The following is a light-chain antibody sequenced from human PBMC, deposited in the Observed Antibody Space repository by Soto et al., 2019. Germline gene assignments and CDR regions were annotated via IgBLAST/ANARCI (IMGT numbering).Light chain of an antibody. CDR1: SGHSSYM. CDR3: ETWDSYTRV. J-gene: IGLJ3*02. CDR2: LEGSGSY. Sequence: QLVLTQSSSASASLGSSVKLTCTLSSGHSSYMIAWHQQQPEKAPRYLMKLEGSGSYNKGSGVPDRFSGSSSGADRYLTISTVQLADESDYYCETWDSYTRVFGGGTKLTVL. V-gene: IGLV4-60*02.